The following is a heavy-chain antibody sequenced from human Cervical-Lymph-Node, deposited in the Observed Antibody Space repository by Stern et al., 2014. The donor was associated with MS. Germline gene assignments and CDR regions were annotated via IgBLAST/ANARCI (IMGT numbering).Heavy chain of an antibody. D-gene: IGHD3-10*01. V-gene: IGHV3-73*01. CDR1: GIIFSGTS. CDR3: VSDGSGWRN. Sequence: EVQLLQSGGGLVQPGGSLKLSCVASGIIFSGTSMHWVRQASGTGLEWIGRIRSRANGQTTVYTASVKGRFTISRDDSKNTAYLQMNSLKTEDTAVYYCVSDGSGWRNWGQGTLVTVSS. CDR2: IRSRANGQTT. J-gene: IGHJ4*02.